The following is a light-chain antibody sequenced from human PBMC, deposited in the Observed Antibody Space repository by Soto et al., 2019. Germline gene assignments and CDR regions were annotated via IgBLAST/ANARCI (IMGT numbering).Light chain of an antibody. J-gene: IGKJ4*01. CDR2: GAS. CDR3: QQYNNWPPLT. CDR1: QSVRSN. V-gene: IGKV3-15*01. Sequence: EVVMTQSPATLSVSPGERVTLSCRASQSVRSNLAWYLQKPGQAPRLLIYGASTRATGIPARFSGSGSGTEFTLTIGSLQSEDFAVYYCQQYNNWPPLTFGGGTKVEIK.